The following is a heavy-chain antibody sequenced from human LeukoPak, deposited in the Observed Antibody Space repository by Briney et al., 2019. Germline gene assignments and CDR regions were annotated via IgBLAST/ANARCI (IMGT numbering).Heavy chain of an antibody. J-gene: IGHJ4*02. Sequence: GGSLRLSCAASGFTFSSYWMSWVRQAPGKGLEWVANIKQDGSEKYYMDSVKGRFTISRDNAKNSLYLQMNSLRAEDTAVYYCARGKTYDFWSGDPYYFDYWGQGTLVTVSS. CDR2: IKQDGSEK. D-gene: IGHD3-3*01. CDR1: GFTFSSYW. V-gene: IGHV3-7*01. CDR3: ARGKTYDFWSGDPYYFDY.